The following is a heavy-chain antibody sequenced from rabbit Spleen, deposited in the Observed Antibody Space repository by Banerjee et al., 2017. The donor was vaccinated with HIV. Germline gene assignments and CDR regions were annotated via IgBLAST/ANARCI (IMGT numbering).Heavy chain of an antibody. Sequence: QEQLEESGGGLVQPGASLTLTCTASGISFSNYNFMCWVRQAPGKGLEWIACIDIGSRDFIYYASWAKGRFTISKTSSTTVTLQMTSLTVADTATYFCVREAGYGGYGDANLWGPGTLVTVS. CDR1: GISFSNYNF. CDR2: IDIGSRDFI. D-gene: IGHD6-1*01. J-gene: IGHJ4*01. CDR3: VREAGYGGYGDANL. V-gene: IGHV1S45*01.